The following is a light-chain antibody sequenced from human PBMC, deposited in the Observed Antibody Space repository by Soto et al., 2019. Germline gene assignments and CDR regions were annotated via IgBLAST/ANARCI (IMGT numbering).Light chain of an antibody. CDR1: QSISSY. Sequence: DIRMTQSPSSLSASVGDRVTITCRASQSISSYLNWYQQKPGKAPKLLIYAASSLQSGVPSRFSGRGSGTDFTLTISSLQPEDFATYYCQQSYSTRGTFGQGTKVDIK. CDR3: QQSYSTRGT. V-gene: IGKV1-39*01. CDR2: AAS. J-gene: IGKJ1*01.